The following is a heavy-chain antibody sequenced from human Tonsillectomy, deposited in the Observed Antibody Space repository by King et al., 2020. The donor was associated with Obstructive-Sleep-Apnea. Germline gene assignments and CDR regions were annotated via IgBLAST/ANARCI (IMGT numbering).Heavy chain of an antibody. J-gene: IGHJ4*02. D-gene: IGHD6-13*01. Sequence: VQLVESGGGLVQPGGSLRLSCAASGFTFSSYWMSWVRQAPGKGLEWVANIKQDGSDKYYVDSVKGRFTISRDNAKNSLYLQMNSLRAEDTAVYYCARMYNTSWYYFDYWGQGTLVTASS. V-gene: IGHV3-7*01. CDR3: ARMYNTSWYYFDY. CDR2: IKQDGSDK. CDR1: GFTFSSYW.